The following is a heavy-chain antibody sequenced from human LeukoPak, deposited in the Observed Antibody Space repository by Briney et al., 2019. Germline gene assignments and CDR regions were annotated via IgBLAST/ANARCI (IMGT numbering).Heavy chain of an antibody. J-gene: IGHJ5*02. V-gene: IGHV4-59*01. Sequence: SETLSLTCTVSGGSMSGYYWSWIRQPPGKGLEWIGYMYYSGGTNYNPSLESRVTISVDTSKNQFSLKLTSVTAADAAAYYCARLGYCSSARCSNWFDPWGQGTLVTVSS. D-gene: IGHD2-2*01. CDR2: MYYSGGT. CDR3: ARLGYCSSARCSNWFDP. CDR1: GGSMSGYY.